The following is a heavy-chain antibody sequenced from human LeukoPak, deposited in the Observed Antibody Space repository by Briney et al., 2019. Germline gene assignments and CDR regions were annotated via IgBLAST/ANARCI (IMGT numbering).Heavy chain of an antibody. V-gene: IGHV1-18*04. D-gene: IGHD2-2*01. CDR2: ISAYNGNT. Sequence: ASLKVSCKAAGYTLTSYGISWVRQAPGPGLEWMGWISAYNGNTMYAQKLQGRVTMAAATSTSTAYMEMRILRSDDTAVYYSAREAYCSSTSCYSKEVDYWGQGTLVTVSS. CDR1: GYTLTSYG. CDR3: AREAYCSSTSCYSKEVDY. J-gene: IGHJ4*02.